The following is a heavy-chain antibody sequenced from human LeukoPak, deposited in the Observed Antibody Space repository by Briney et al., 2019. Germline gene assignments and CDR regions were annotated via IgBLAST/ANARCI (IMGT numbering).Heavy chain of an antibody. Sequence: ASVKVSCKASGGTFSSYAISWVRQAPGQGLEWMGGIIPIFGTANYAQKFQGRVTIATDESTSTAYMELSSLRSEDTAVYYCARVYISYGEYNWFDPWGQGTLVTVSS. CDR3: ARVYISYGEYNWFDP. J-gene: IGHJ5*02. CDR2: IIPIFGTA. V-gene: IGHV1-69*05. D-gene: IGHD4-17*01. CDR1: GGTFSSYA.